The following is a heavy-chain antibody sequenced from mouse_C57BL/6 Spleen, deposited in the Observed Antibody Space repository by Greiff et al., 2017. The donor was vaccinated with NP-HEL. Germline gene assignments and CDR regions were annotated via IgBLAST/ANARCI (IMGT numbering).Heavy chain of an antibody. J-gene: IGHJ2*01. D-gene: IGHD1-1*01. V-gene: IGHV3-6*01. Sequence: EVKLMESGPGLVKPSQSLSLTCSVTGYSITSGYYWNWIRQFPGNKLEWMGYISYDGSNNYNPSLKNRISITRDTSKNQFVLKLNSVTTEDTATYHCAREDTTVEFDYWDQGTTLTVSS. CDR3: AREDTTVEFDY. CDR1: GYSITSGYY. CDR2: ISYDGSN.